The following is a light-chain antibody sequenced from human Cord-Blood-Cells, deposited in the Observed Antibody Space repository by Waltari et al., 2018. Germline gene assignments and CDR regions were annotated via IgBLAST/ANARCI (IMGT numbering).Light chain of an antibody. V-gene: IGKV1-39*01. J-gene: IGKJ2*01. Sequence: DIQMTQSPSSLSASVGDRVTITCQASQSISSYLNWYHQKPGKAPKLLIYAASSLQSGVPAMFSGSGSVTHFTLTISSLQPEDFATYYCQQSYSTPRTFGQGTQLEIK. CDR3: QQSYSTPRT. CDR1: QSISSY. CDR2: AAS.